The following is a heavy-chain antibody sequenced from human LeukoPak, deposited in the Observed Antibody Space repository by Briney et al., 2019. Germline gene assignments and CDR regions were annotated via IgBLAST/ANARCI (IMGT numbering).Heavy chain of an antibody. V-gene: IGHV3-7*01. J-gene: IGHJ3*02. CDR3: ARDRVAGGWYGRGAFDI. CDR2: IKQDGREK. CDR1: GFTLSSYW. D-gene: IGHD6-19*01. Sequence: GGSLRLSCAASGFTLSSYWMSWVRQAPGKGLEWVANIKQDGREKYSVDSVKGRFTISRDNAKNSLYLQMNSLRAEDTAVYYCARDRVAGGWYGRGAFDIWGQGTMVTVSS.